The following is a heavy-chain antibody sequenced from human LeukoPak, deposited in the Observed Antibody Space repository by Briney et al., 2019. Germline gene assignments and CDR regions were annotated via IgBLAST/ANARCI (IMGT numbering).Heavy chain of an antibody. Sequence: PSQTLSLTCTVSGGSISSGGYYWSWIRQHPGKGLEWIGYIYYSGSTYYNPSLKSRVTISVDTSKNQFSLKLSSVTAADTAVYYCARGAYYYDSSGYYRFFDYWGQGTLVTVSS. J-gene: IGHJ4*02. CDR2: IYYSGST. V-gene: IGHV4-31*03. CDR1: GGSISSGGYY. D-gene: IGHD3-22*01. CDR3: ARGAYYYDSSGYYRFFDY.